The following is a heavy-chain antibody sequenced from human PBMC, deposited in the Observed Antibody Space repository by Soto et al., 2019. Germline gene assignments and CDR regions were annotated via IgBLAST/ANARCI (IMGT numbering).Heavy chain of an antibody. CDR3: VKDSSPGGYFDS. V-gene: IGHV3-30*18. CDR1: GFTFRNFG. CDR2: ISYDGSEK. Sequence: QVQLVESGGGVVHPGRSLRLSCAVSGFTFRNFGMHWVRQAPGKGLEWVAVISYDGSEKYYAESVKGRFTVFRDNYKNTLSLQMNSLRSDDTAVYYCVKDSSPGGYFDSWGQGILVTVSS. J-gene: IGHJ4*02. D-gene: IGHD2-15*01.